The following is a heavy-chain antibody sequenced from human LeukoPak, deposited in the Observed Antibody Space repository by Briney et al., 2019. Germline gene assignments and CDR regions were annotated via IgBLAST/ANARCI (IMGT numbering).Heavy chain of an antibody. D-gene: IGHD2-2*01. CDR2: IKHDGSET. V-gene: IGHV3-7*01. CDR1: GFTFSSYE. J-gene: IGHJ4*02. CDR3: ATEGAYAGSSPCAY. Sequence: GGSLRLSCVASGFTFSSYEMNWVRQAPGKGPEWVANIKHDGSETYYLDSVKGRFTISRDNAKNSLYLQMSSLRADDTAVYYCATEGAYAGSSPCAYWGQGTRVTVSS.